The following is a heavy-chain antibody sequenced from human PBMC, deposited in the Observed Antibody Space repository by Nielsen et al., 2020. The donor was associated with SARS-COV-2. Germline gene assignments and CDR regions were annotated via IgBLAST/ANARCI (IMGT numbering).Heavy chain of an antibody. J-gene: IGHJ6*02. Sequence: WIRQPPGKGLEWIGYIYYSGSTYYNPSLKSRVTISVDTSKNQFSLKLSSVTAADTAVYYCARVLAYCGGDCYSDYYYYYAMDVWGQGTTVTVSS. CDR2: IYYSGST. V-gene: IGHV4-31*02. D-gene: IGHD2-21*02. CDR3: ARVLAYCGGDCYSDYYYYYAMDV.